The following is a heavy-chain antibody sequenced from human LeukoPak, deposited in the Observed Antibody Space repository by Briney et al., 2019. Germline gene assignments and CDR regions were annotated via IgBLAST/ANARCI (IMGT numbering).Heavy chain of an antibody. CDR3: ARDTGYKVAFDI. D-gene: IGHD5-12*01. CDR2: IKEDGSDK. CDR1: GFTFSTYW. Sequence: GGSLRLSRAASGFTFSTYWMSWVRQAPGKGLEWVANIKEDGSDKYYVDSVKGRFTISRDNAKNSLYLQMNGLRAEDTALYYCARDTGYKVAFDIWGQGTMVTVSS. J-gene: IGHJ3*02. V-gene: IGHV3-7*01.